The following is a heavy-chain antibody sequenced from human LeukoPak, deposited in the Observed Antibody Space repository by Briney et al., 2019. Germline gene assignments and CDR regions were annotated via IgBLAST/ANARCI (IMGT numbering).Heavy chain of an antibody. J-gene: IGHJ6*03. Sequence: GASVKVSCKASGGTFSSYAISWVRQAPGQGLEWMGGIIPIFGTASYAQKFQGRVTITADESTSTAYMELSSLRSEDTAVYYCARTYDILTGYTPDTYYYYYYMDVWGKGTTVTVSS. CDR1: GGTFSSYA. D-gene: IGHD3-9*01. CDR3: ARTYDILTGYTPDTYYYYYYMDV. CDR2: IIPIFGTA. V-gene: IGHV1-69*13.